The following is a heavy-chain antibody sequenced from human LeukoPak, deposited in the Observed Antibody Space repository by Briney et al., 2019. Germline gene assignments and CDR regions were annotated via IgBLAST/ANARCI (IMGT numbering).Heavy chain of an antibody. CDR3: ARAVDYGDYGYFDY. Sequence: GGSLRLSCAASGFTFSVYYMSWIRQAPGKGLEWVSYISSSGSTIYYADSVKGRFTISRDNAKNSLYLQMNSLRAEDTAVYYCARAVDYGDYGYFDYWGQGTLVTVSS. CDR2: ISSSGSTI. CDR1: GFTFSVYY. J-gene: IGHJ4*02. D-gene: IGHD4-17*01. V-gene: IGHV3-11*01.